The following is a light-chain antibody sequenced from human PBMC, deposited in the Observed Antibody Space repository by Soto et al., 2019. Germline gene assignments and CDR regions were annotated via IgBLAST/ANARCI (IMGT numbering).Light chain of an antibody. CDR1: QSVNNY. J-gene: IGKJ4*01. CDR2: DAS. V-gene: IGKV3-20*01. CDR3: QQFSSYPLT. Sequence: EIVMTQSPATLSVSPGERATLSCRASQSVNNYLAWYQQKPGQAPRLLIYDASSRATGIPDRFSGGGSGTDFTLTISRLEPEDFAVYYCQQFSSYPLTFGGGTKVDIK.